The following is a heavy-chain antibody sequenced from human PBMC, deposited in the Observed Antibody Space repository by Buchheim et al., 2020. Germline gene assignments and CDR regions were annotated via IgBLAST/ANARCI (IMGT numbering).Heavy chain of an antibody. V-gene: IGHV4-34*01. CDR3: ARGSRAFDI. Sequence: QVQLQQWGAGLLKPSETLSLTCAVHGGSFSSYYWTWIRQSPGKGLEWIGEIHHSGSTNYNPSLKSRVTISVDTSKDQFSLRLSSVNAADTAVYYCARGSRAFDIWGPGT. CDR1: GGSFSSYY. CDR2: IHHSGST. J-gene: IGHJ3*02.